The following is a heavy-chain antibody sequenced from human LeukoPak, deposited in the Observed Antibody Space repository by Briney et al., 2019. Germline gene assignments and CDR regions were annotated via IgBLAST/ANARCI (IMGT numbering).Heavy chain of an antibody. CDR2: ISYDGSNK. V-gene: IGHV3-30*18. CDR1: GFTFSSYG. D-gene: IGHD5-12*01. CDR3: AKDLGVVATMNFDY. J-gene: IGHJ4*02. Sequence: GRSPRLSCAASGFTFSSYGMHWVRQAPGKGLEWVAVISYDGSNKYYADSVKGRFTISRDNSKNTLYLQMNSLRAEDTAVYYCAKDLGVVATMNFDYWGQGTLVTVSS.